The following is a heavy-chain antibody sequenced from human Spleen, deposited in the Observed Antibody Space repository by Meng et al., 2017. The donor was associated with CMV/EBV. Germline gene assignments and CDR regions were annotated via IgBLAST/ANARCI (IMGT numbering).Heavy chain of an antibody. D-gene: IGHD6-6*01. J-gene: IGHJ4*02. CDR1: GYTFTGYQ. V-gene: IGHV1-2*02. Sequence: ASVKVSCKASGYTFTGYQIHWVRQAPGQGLEWMGWINPNNGGTSFAQRFQGRVSMTRDTSISTAYMELSRLRSDDTAVYYCARIASIAARPPDYWGQGTLVTVSS. CDR3: ARIASIAARPPDY. CDR2: INPNNGGT.